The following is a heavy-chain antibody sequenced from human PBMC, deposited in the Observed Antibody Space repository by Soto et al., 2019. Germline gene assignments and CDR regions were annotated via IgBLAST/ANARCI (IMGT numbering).Heavy chain of an antibody. CDR2: ISFDGSNK. V-gene: IGHV3-30*18. D-gene: IGHD6-6*01. Sequence: GGSLRLSCAASGFTFSNYGIHWVRQAPGKGLEWVAAISFDGSNKYYADSVKGRFTISRDNSKNTLYLQLNSLRAEDTAVYYCGKEFSKYSSPFYGMDVWGQGTTVTVSS. CDR1: GFTFSNYG. J-gene: IGHJ6*02. CDR3: GKEFSKYSSPFYGMDV.